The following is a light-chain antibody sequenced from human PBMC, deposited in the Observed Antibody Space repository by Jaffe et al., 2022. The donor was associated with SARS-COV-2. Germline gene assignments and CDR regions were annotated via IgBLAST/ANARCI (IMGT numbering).Light chain of an antibody. J-gene: IGLJ2*01. V-gene: IGLV2-8*01. CDR1: SNDVGGYNY. CDR3: ASYAGTNSVI. CDR2: EVS. Sequence: QSALTQPPSVSGSPGQSVTISCTGTSNDVGGYNYVSWYQQHPGKAPKFIIYEVSNRPSGVPDRFSGSKSGNTASLTVSGLQADDEADYYCASYAGTNSVIFGGGTKLTVL.